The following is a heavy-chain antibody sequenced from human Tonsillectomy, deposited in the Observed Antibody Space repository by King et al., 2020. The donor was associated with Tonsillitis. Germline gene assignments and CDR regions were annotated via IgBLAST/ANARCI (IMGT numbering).Heavy chain of an antibody. CDR3: VKDQQFYDYVWGSYRKAAFDI. CDR2: ISSDGGST. Sequence: VQLVESGGGLVQPGGSLRLSCSASGFTFNSYAMHWVRQAPGKGLEYVSAISSDGGSTYYADSVKGRVTISRDNSKNTLYLQMSSLRAEDTAVYYCVKDQQFYDYVWGSYRKAAFDIWGQGTMVTVSS. D-gene: IGHD3-16*02. CDR1: GFTFNSYA. V-gene: IGHV3-64D*06. J-gene: IGHJ3*02.